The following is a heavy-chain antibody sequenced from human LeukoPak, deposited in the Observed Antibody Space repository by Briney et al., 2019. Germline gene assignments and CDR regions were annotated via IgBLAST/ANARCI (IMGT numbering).Heavy chain of an antibody. CDR3: ARDLGVRVTTTWDY. CDR1: GYTFTSYG. V-gene: IGHV1-18*01. D-gene: IGHD5-12*01. CDR2: ISAYNGNT. J-gene: IGHJ4*02. Sequence: ASVKVSCKASGYTFTSYGISWVRQAPGHGLEWMGWISAYNGNTNSTQKLQGRVTMTTDTSTSTAYMELRSLRSDDTAVYYCARDLGVRVTTTWDYWGQGTLVTVSS.